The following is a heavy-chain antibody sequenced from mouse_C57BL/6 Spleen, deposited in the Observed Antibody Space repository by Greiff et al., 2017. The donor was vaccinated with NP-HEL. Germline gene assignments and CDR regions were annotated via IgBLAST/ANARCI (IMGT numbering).Heavy chain of an antibody. V-gene: IGHV1-82*01. D-gene: IGHD2-5*01. CDR3: ARLSNYVLDY. CDR1: GYAFSSSW. Sequence: QVQLKESGPELVKPGASVKISCKASGYAFSSSWMNWVKQRPGKGLEWIGRIYPGDGDTNYNGKFKGKATLTADKSSSTAYMQLSSLTSEDSAVYFCARLSNYVLDYWGQGTTLTVSS. CDR2: IYPGDGDT. J-gene: IGHJ2*01.